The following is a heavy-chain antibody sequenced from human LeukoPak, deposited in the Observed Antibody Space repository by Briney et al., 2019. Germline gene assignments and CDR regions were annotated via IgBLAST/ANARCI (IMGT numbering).Heavy chain of an antibody. CDR2: IYSGGST. D-gene: IGHD3-10*01. J-gene: IGHJ4*02. CDR3: VLCSGSGSYHD. Sequence: GGSLRLSCAASGFTVSNSYMSWVRQAPGKGLEWVSVIYSGGSTYYADSVKGTFTISRDNSKNTLYLQMDSLRAEDTAVYYCVLCSGSGSYHDWGQGTLVTVSS. V-gene: IGHV3-66*01. CDR1: GFTVSNSY.